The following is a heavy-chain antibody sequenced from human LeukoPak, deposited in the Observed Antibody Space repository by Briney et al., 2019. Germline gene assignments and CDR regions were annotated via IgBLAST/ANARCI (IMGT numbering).Heavy chain of an antibody. CDR3: AKGTGQLGFYYFDY. V-gene: IGHV3-30-3*01. CDR2: ISYDGSNK. J-gene: IGHJ4*02. Sequence: PGGSLRLSCAASGFTFSSYAMHWVRQAPGKGLEWVAVISYDGSNKYYADSVKGRFTISRDNSKNTLYLQMNSLRAEDTAVYYCAKGTGQLGFYYFDYWGQGTLVTVSS. CDR1: GFTFSSYA. D-gene: IGHD1-1*01.